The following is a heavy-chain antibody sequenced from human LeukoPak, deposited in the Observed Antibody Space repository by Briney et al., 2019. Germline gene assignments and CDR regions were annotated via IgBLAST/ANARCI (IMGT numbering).Heavy chain of an antibody. CDR2: IRYDGSNK. J-gene: IGHJ6*03. Sequence: PGGSLRLSCAASGFTFSSYGMHWVRQAPGKGLEGVAFIRYDGSNKYYADSVKGRFTISRDNSKNTLYLQMNSLRAEDTAVYYCAKDRLRYYYYYYMDVWGKGTTVTVS. V-gene: IGHV3-30*02. CDR1: GFTFSSYG. CDR3: AKDRLRYYYYYYMDV.